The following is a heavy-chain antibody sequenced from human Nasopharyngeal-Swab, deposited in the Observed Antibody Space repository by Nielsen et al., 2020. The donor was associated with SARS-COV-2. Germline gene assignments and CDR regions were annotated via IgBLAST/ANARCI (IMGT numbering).Heavy chain of an antibody. CDR2: ISGSGGST. CDR3: AKDLGVESPLWFDY. V-gene: IGHV3-23*01. CDR1: GSTFSSYA. Sequence: GESLKISCTASGSTFSSYAMSWVRQAPGKGLEWVSEISGSGGSTYYAESVKGRFTLSRDNSKNTLYLQMSSLRAEDTAIYYCAKDLGVESPLWFDYWGQGTLLTVSS. J-gene: IGHJ4*02. D-gene: IGHD4-23*01.